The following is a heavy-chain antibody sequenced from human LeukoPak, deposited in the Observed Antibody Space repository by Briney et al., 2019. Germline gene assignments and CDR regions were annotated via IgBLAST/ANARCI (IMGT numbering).Heavy chain of an antibody. D-gene: IGHD1-26*01. CDR1: GFTFSSYG. J-gene: IGHJ6*03. CDR3: AKGSGWEVSYYYYYMDV. CDR2: ISGSGGST. V-gene: IGHV3-23*01. Sequence: GGSLRLSCAASGFTFSSYGMIWVRQAPGKGLEWVSGISGSGGSTYVADSVKGRFTVSRDNSKNTLYLQMNSLRADDTAVYYCAKGSGWEVSYYYYYMDVWGKGTTVTISS.